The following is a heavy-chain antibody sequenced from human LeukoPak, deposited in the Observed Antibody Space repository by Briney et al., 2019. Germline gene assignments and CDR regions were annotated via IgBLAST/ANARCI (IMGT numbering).Heavy chain of an antibody. CDR2: INHSGNT. J-gene: IGHJ4*02. CDR1: GGSFSDYY. CDR3: AKTPTALVRGGYYFDS. Sequence: SETLSLTCAVYGGSFSDYYWNWIRQPPGKGLEWIGEINHSGNTNYNPSLKTRVTISVDTSKNQFSLKLNSVTAADTAVYFCAKTPTALVRGGYYFDSWGQGTLATVSS. D-gene: IGHD6-6*01. V-gene: IGHV4-34*01.